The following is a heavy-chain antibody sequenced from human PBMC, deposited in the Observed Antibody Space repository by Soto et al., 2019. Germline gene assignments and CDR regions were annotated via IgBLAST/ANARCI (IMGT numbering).Heavy chain of an antibody. CDR1: GYTFTGYY. V-gene: IGHV1-2*04. CDR2: INPNSGGT. CDR3: ARERYYYGSGSYYSGFDY. J-gene: IGHJ4*02. D-gene: IGHD3-10*01. Sequence: ASVKVSCKASGYTFTGYYMHWVRQAPGQGLEWMGWINPNSGGTNYAQKFQGWVIMTRDTSISTAYMELSRLRSDDTAVYYCARERYYYGSGSYYSGFDYWGQGTLVTVSS.